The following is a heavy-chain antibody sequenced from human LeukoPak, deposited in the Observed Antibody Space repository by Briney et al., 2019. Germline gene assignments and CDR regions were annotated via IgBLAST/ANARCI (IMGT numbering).Heavy chain of an antibody. CDR1: GFTFSTYT. J-gene: IGHJ5*02. D-gene: IGHD4/OR15-4a*01. CDR2: ISSSSSYI. CDR3: VRIPNSANFPNWFDP. V-gene: IGHV3-21*01. Sequence: NPGGSLRLSCAASGFTFSTYTMNWVRQAPGKGLEWVSSISSSSSYIYYADSVKGRFTISRDNAKNSLYPQMNSLRAEDTAVYYCVRIPNSANFPNWFDPWGQGTLVTVSS.